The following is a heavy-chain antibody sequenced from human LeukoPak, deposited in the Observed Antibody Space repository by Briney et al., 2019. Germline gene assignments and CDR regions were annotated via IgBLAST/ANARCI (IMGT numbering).Heavy chain of an antibody. Sequence: ASVKVSCKASGNTFTGYYIHWVRQAPGQGLEWMGWINPNSGGTNYAQEFQGRVTMTRDTSISTAYMELRLRSDDTAVYYWARSRNSHDYGDYYFDCWGQGTLVTVSS. CDR3: ARSRNSHDYGDYYFDC. CDR2: INPNSGGT. V-gene: IGHV1-2*02. CDR1: GNTFTGYY. D-gene: IGHD4-17*01. J-gene: IGHJ4*02.